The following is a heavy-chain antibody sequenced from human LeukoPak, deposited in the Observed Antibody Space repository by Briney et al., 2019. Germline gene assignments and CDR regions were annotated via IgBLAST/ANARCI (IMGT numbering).Heavy chain of an antibody. CDR1: GDSISTSY. CDR2: ISHNGRT. Sequence: TSETLSLTCTVSGDSISTSYWSWIRQPPGKGLECIGYISHNGRTNYNPSLKSRVTISIDTSKNQFSLTLRSVTDADTAVYYCARDETGSQKTNAFDIWGQGTMGTVSS. CDR3: ARDETGSQKTNAFDI. D-gene: IGHD1-26*01. V-gene: IGHV4-59*01. J-gene: IGHJ3*02.